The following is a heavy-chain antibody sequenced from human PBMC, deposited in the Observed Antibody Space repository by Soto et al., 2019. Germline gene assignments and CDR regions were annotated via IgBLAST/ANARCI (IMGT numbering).Heavy chain of an antibody. CDR1: GFTFSSYA. D-gene: IGHD3-10*01. V-gene: IGHV3-23*01. CDR3: AKSGDREHQLLWFGELVPDPFDY. Sequence: QPGGSLRLSCAASGFTFSSYAMSWVRQAPGKGLEWVSAISGSGGSTYYADSVKGRFTISRDNSKNTLYLQMNSLRAEDTAVYYCAKSGDREHQLLWFGELVPDPFDYWGQGTLVTVSS. J-gene: IGHJ4*02. CDR2: ISGSGGST.